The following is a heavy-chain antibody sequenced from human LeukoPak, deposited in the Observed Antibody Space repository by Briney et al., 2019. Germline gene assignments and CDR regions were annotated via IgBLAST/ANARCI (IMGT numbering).Heavy chain of an antibody. D-gene: IGHD3-10*01. V-gene: IGHV3-53*04. CDR1: GFTVSSNY. Sequence: GGSLRLSCAASGFTVSSNYMSWVRQAPGKGLEWVSVIYSGGSTYYADSVKGRFTISRHNSKNTLYLQMNSLRAEDTAAYYCARATTGQGRGVPFYYFDYWGQGTLVTVSS. CDR3: ARATTGQGRGVPFYYFDY. CDR2: IYSGGST. J-gene: IGHJ4*02.